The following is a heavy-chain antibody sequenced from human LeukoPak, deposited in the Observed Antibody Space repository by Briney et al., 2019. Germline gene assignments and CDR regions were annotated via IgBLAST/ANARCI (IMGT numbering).Heavy chain of an antibody. Sequence: GGSLRLSCAASGFTFSGSAMHWVRHASGKGLEWVSRIRSKANSYATAHSASGKGRFTIYRDDSKNTAYVQMNSLNTEDTAVYYCTRQQYYDYVWGSYRFDYWGQGTLVTVSS. D-gene: IGHD3-16*02. CDR1: GFTFSGSA. CDR3: TRQQYYDYVWGSYRFDY. V-gene: IGHV3-73*01. CDR2: IRSKANSYAT. J-gene: IGHJ4*02.